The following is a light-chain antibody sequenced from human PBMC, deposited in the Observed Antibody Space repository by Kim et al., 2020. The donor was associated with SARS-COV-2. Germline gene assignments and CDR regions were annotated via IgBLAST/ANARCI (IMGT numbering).Light chain of an antibody. Sequence: RSASVGDRITITCRASQSISDVLAWYQQKAGKAPKLLIYQASRLQSGVPSRFTGSGSGTEFTLTISSLQPDDFATYYRQQYFSYSTFGRGTKLEI. CDR3: QQYFSYST. J-gene: IGKJ2*01. CDR1: QSISDV. V-gene: IGKV1-5*03. CDR2: QAS.